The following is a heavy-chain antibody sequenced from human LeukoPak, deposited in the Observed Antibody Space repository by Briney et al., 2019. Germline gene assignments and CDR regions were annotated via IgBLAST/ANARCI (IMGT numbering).Heavy chain of an antibody. J-gene: IGHJ4*02. CDR3: ARLSDY. Sequence: KPSETLSLTCTASGGSISSSSYYWGWIRQPPGKGLEWIGSINYSGSTYYNPSLKSRVTISVDTSKTQFSLKLSSVTAADTAVYYCARLSDYWGQGTLVTVSS. CDR2: INYSGST. CDR1: GGSISSSSYY. V-gene: IGHV4-39*01.